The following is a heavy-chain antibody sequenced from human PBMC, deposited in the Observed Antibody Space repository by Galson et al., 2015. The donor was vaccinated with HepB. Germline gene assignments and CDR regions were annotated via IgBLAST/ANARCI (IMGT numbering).Heavy chain of an antibody. J-gene: IGHJ4*02. Sequence: CAISGDSVSSNSAAWTWIRQSPSRGLEWLGRTYYRSKWYDDYAVSVESRITINPDTSKNQFSLQLNSVTPEDTAVYYCVRGGGRAFDYWGQGTLVTVSS. CDR3: VRGGGRAFDY. D-gene: IGHD2-15*01. CDR1: GDSVSSNSAA. CDR2: TYYRSKWYD. V-gene: IGHV6-1*01.